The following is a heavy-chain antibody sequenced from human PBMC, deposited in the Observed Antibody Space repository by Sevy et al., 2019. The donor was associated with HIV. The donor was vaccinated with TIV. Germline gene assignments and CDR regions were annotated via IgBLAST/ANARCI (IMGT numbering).Heavy chain of an antibody. D-gene: IGHD3-22*01. CDR3: ARDRYYDASGYYYYYYGMDV. J-gene: IGHJ6*02. CDR2: IYSGGST. CDR1: EFTVTNNY. V-gene: IGHV3-66*01. Sequence: GGSLRLSCAASEFTVTNNYMSWVRQAPGKGLEWVSTIYSGGSTFYADSVKGRFTNCRDNSKNTLYLQMNSLRAEDTAVYYCARDRYYDASGYYYYYYGMDVWGQGTTVTVSS.